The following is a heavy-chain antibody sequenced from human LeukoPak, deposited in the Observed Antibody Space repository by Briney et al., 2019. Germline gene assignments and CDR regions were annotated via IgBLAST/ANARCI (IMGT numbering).Heavy chain of an antibody. CDR1: GGSISSGDYY. V-gene: IGHV4-30-4*01. J-gene: IGHJ6*02. Sequence: SQTLSLTCTVSGGSISSGDYYWSWIRQPPGKGLEWIGYIYYSGSTYYNPSLKSRVTISVDTSKNQFSLKLSSVTAADTAVYYCARGRGPNGQWLRYYGMDVWGQGTTVTVSS. CDR3: ARGRGPNGQWLRYYGMDV. D-gene: IGHD6-19*01. CDR2: IYYSGST.